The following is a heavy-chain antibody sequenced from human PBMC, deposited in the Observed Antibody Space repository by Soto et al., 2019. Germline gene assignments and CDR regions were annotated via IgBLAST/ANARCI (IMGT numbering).Heavy chain of an antibody. J-gene: IGHJ4*02. Sequence: PGGSLRLSCAASGFTFSSYAMHWVRQAPGKGLEWVAVISYDGSNKYYADSVKGRFTISRDNSKNTLYLQMNSLRAEDTAVYYCARGAYYDSSGYLVYWGQGTLVTVSS. D-gene: IGHD3-22*01. CDR1: GFTFSSYA. V-gene: IGHV3-30-3*01. CDR2: ISYDGSNK. CDR3: ARGAYYDSSGYLVY.